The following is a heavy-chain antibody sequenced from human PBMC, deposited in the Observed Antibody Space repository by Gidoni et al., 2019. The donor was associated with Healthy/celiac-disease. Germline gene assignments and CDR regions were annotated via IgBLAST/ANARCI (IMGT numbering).Heavy chain of an antibody. D-gene: IGHD5-12*01. CDR3: ARDRPRDGYNYPHYYYYYGMDV. V-gene: IGHV3-7*01. Sequence: EVQLVESGGGLVQPGGSLRLSCAASGFTFSSYWMSWVRQAPGKGLEWVANIKQDGSEKYYVDSVKGRFTISRDNAKNSLYLQMNSLRAEDTAVYYCARDRPRDGYNYPHYYYYYGMDVWGQGTTVTVSS. CDR2: IKQDGSEK. J-gene: IGHJ6*02. CDR1: GFTFSSYW.